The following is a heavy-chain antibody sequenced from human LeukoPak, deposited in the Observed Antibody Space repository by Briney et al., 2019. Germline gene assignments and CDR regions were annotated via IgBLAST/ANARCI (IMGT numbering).Heavy chain of an antibody. V-gene: IGHV4-34*01. CDR3: ARAMTYYDFWSRPGRSYYYYGMDV. Sequence: PSETLSLTCADYGGSFSGYYWSWIRQPPGKGLEWIGEINHSGSTNYNPSLKSRVTISVDTSKNQFSLKLSSVTAADTAVYYCARAMTYYDFWSRPGRSYYYYGMDVWGQGTTVTVSS. CDR2: INHSGST. J-gene: IGHJ6*02. D-gene: IGHD3-3*01. CDR1: GGSFSGYY.